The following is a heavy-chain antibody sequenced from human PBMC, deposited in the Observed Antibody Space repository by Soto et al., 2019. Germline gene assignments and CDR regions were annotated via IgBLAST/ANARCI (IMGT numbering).Heavy chain of an antibody. CDR1: GFTFSSYA. CDR2: ISYDGSNK. V-gene: IGHV3-30-3*01. J-gene: IGHJ5*02. Sequence: QVQLVESGGGVVQPGRSLRLSCAASGFTFSSYAMHWVRQAPGKGLEWVAVISYDGSNKYYADSVKGRFTISRDNSKNTLYLQMNSLRAEDMAVYYCARDLEVAVAGAWGQGTLVTVSS. D-gene: IGHD6-19*01. CDR3: ARDLEVAVAGA.